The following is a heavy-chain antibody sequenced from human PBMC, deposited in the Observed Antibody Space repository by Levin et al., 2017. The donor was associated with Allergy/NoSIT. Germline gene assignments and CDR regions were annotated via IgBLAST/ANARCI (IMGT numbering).Heavy chain of an antibody. CDR1: GFTFSSYA. D-gene: IGHD3-22*01. Sequence: LSLTCAASGFTFSSYAMHWVRQAPGKGLEWVAVISYDRSNKYYADSVKGRFTISRDNSKNTLYLQMNSLRAEDTAVYYCARGQYYYDSSGYIDIWGQGTMVTVSS. V-gene: IGHV3-30*04. J-gene: IGHJ3*02. CDR3: ARGQYYYDSSGYIDI. CDR2: ISYDRSNK.